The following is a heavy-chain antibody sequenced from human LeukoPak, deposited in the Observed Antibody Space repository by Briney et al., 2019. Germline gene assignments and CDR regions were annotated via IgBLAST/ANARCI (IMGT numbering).Heavy chain of an antibody. V-gene: IGHV4-39*07. Sequence: SETLSLTFTVSGGSISSSSYYWGWIRQPPGKGLEWIGSIYYSGSTYYNPSLKSRVTISVDTSKNQFSLKLSSVTAADTAVYYCARWAVGGYNSFSYYGMDVWGQGTTVTVSS. CDR1: GGSISSSSYY. CDR2: IYYSGST. CDR3: ARWAVGGYNSFSYYGMDV. J-gene: IGHJ6*02. D-gene: IGHD5-24*01.